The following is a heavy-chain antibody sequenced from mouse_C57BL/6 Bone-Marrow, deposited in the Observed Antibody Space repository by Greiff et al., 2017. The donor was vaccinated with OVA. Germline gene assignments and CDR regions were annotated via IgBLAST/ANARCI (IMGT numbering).Heavy chain of an antibody. D-gene: IGHD1-3*01. CDR3: AREMVAPYYFDY. CDR1: GYTFTSYW. J-gene: IGHJ2*01. V-gene: IGHV1-69*01. Sequence: QVQLQQPGAELVMPGASVKLSCKASGYTFTSYWMHWVKQRPGQGLEWIGEIDPSDSYTNYNQKFKGKSTLTVDKSSSAAYMHLSSLTSEDSAVYYCAREMVAPYYFDYWGQGTTLTVSS. CDR2: IDPSDSYT.